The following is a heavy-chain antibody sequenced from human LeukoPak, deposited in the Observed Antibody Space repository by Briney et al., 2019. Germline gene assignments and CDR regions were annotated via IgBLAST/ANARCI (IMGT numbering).Heavy chain of an antibody. D-gene: IGHD4-11*01. J-gene: IGHJ6*03. CDR3: AKVGLHDYSNPWYYYYYMDV. CDR1: GFTFSIYA. CDR2: ISGSGGST. Sequence: PGGSLRLSCAASGFTFSIYAMSWVRQAPGKGVEWVSAISGSGGSTYYADSVKGRFTISRDNSKNTLYLQMNSLRAEDTAVYYCAKVGLHDYSNPWYYYYYMDVWGKGTTVTVSS. V-gene: IGHV3-23*01.